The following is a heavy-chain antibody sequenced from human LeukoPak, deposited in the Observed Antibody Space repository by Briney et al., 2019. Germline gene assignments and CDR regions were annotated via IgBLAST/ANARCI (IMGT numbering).Heavy chain of an antibody. J-gene: IGHJ4*02. CDR2: ISSSSSTI. CDR1: GFTFSSYS. CDR3: AREWKDSSGRNPLYYFDY. Sequence: PGGSLRLSCAASGFTFSSYSMNWVRQAPGKGLEWVSYISSSSSTIYYADSVKGRFTISRDNAKNSLYLQMNSLRAEDTAVYYCAREWKDSSGRNPLYYFDYWGQGTLVTVSS. D-gene: IGHD6-19*01. V-gene: IGHV3-48*04.